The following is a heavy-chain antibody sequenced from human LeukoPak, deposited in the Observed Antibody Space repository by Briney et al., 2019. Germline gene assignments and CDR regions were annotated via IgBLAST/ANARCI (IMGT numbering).Heavy chain of an antibody. CDR3: AELGITMIGGV. D-gene: IGHD3-10*02. V-gene: IGHV3-30*02. CDR1: RFTFSSYG. CDR2: IQYDGSNA. Sequence: GGSLRLSCATSRFTFSSYGMHWVRQAPGKGLEWVAYIQYDGSNAQYADSVKGRFTISRDNAKNSLYLQMNSLRAEDTAVYYCAELGITMIGGVWGKGTTVTISS. J-gene: IGHJ6*04.